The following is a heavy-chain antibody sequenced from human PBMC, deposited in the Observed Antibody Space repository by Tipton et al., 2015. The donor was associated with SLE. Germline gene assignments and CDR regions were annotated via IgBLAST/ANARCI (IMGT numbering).Heavy chain of an antibody. V-gene: IGHV4-38-2*02. Sequence: TLSLTCTVSGYSITSGYYWGWIRQPPGKGLEWIGRLSLSDKNNYNPSLQSRATMSVDTSKSQFSLEVRSVTATDTAVYFCAGSKVTTARDSFDIWGPGTVVVVSP. D-gene: IGHD4-17*01. CDR2: LSLSDKN. J-gene: IGHJ3*02. CDR3: AGSKVTTARDSFDI. CDR1: GYSITSGYY.